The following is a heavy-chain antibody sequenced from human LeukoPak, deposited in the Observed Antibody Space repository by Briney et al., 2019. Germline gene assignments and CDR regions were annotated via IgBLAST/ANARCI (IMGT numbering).Heavy chain of an antibody. CDR1: GYTFTSYG. CDR2: ISAYNGNT. CDR3: ARALLWFGELYNWFDP. D-gene: IGHD3-10*01. V-gene: IGHV1-18*01. J-gene: IGHJ5*02. Sequence: ASVKVSCKASGYTFTSYGISWVRQAPGQGLEWMGWISAYNGNTNYAQKLQGRVTMTTDTSTSTAYMELRSLGSDDTAVYYCARALLWFGELYNWFDPWGQGTLVTVSS.